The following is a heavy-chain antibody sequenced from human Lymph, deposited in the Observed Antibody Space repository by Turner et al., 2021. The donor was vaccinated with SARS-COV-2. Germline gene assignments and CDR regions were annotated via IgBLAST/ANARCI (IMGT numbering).Heavy chain of an antibody. CDR2: ILYRGST. CDR3: ARQTVNNWVDP. D-gene: IGHD2-21*02. CDR1: GGPMNNNY. Sequence: QVQLQESGPRLVKPLETLSLTCAVSGGPMNNNYWSWIRQPPGKRLEWIGFILYRGSTNYNPSLKSRVTISVDTSENQFSLKLTSVTAADTAIYDCARQTVNNWVDPWGQGTLVTVSS. J-gene: IGHJ5*02. V-gene: IGHV4-59*01.